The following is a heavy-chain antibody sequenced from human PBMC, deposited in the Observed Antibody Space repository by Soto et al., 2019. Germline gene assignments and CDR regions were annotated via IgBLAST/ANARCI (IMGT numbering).Heavy chain of an antibody. J-gene: IGHJ4*02. CDR2: INPSVGST. CDR1: TYTYNTHY. Sequence: ASVKVSCESSTYTYNTHYIHWVRQAPGQGLEWVGVINPSVGSTNYAQKFQGRVTMTRDTSTTTFYMEVTSLTSEDTAVYYCVGGSASGVDHWGQGTLVTVSS. V-gene: IGHV1-46*02. D-gene: IGHD6-6*01. CDR3: VGGSASGVDH.